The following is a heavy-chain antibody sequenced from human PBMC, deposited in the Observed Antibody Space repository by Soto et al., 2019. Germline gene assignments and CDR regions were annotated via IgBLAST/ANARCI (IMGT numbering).Heavy chain of an antibody. D-gene: IGHD3-22*01. CDR1: GFTFSSYA. V-gene: IGHV3-64D*08. J-gene: IGHJ4*02. Sequence: GSLRLSCSASGFTFSSYAMHWVRQAPGKGLEYVSAISSNGGSTYYADSVKGRFTISRDNSKNTLYLQMSSLRAEDTAVYYCVKARRTYYCDSSGSWGQGTLVTVSS. CDR2: ISSNGGST. CDR3: VKARRTYYCDSSGS.